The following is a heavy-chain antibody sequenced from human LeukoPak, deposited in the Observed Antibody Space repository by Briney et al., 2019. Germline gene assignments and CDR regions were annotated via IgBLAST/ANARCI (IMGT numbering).Heavy chain of an antibody. CDR2: ISWNSGTI. Sequence: GGSLRLSCATSGLTFTRYAMHWVRQAPGKGLEWVSGISWNSGTIAYADSVKGRFTVSRDNAKNSLYLQMNSLRTEDTALYYCAKERAVGGISPLDYWGQGTLVTVSS. CDR3: AKERAVGGISPLDY. CDR1: GLTFTRYA. D-gene: IGHD6-13*01. J-gene: IGHJ4*02. V-gene: IGHV3-9*01.